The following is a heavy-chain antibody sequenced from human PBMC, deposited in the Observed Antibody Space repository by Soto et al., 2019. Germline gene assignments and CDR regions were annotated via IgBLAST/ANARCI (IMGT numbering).Heavy chain of an antibody. Sequence: GWSLRLSCAASGFTFSSYAMSWVRQAPGKGLEWVSAISGSGGSTYYADSVKGRFTISRDNSKNTLYLQMNSLRAEDTAVYYCENDSRCLQFSSFEYSGQGTLVT. D-gene: IGHD6-13*01. V-gene: IGHV3-23*01. CDR2: ISGSGGST. CDR1: GFTFSSYA. J-gene: IGHJ4*02. CDR3: ENDSRCLQFSSFEY.